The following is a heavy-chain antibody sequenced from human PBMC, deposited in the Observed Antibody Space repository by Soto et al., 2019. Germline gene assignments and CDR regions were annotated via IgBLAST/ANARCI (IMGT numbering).Heavy chain of an antibody. CDR1: GFTFTSFA. V-gene: IGHV3-23*01. D-gene: IGHD6-25*01. CDR2: VSNGGATT. J-gene: IGHJ4*02. CDR3: AKGFGSSGWMYFDF. Sequence: RSLRLSCAASGFTFTSFAMSWVRQAPGKGLEWVSSVSNGGATTYYADSVKGRFVISRDNSNNMVYLQMNSLRAEDTALYFCAKGFGSSGWMYFDFWGQGARVTLSS.